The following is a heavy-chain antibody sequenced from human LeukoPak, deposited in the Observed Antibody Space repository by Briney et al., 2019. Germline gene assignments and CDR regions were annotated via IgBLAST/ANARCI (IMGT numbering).Heavy chain of an antibody. D-gene: IGHD3-3*01. V-gene: IGHV3-9*01. J-gene: IGHJ4*02. CDR3: AKDIGDIFDFFGGDN. Sequence: PGGSLRLSCAASGFTFDDYAMHWVRQAPGKGLEWVSGISWNSGSIGYADSVKGRFTISRDNAKNSLYLQMNSLRAEDTALYYCAKDIGDIFDFFGGDNWGQGTLVTVSS. CDR1: GFTFDDYA. CDR2: ISWNSGSI.